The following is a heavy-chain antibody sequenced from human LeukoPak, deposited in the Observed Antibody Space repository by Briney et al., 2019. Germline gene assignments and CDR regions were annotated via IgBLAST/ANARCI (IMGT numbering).Heavy chain of an antibody. CDR2: IYYSGSN. CDR3: ARVNFWSGYYDPSSDWFDP. D-gene: IGHD3-3*01. J-gene: IGHJ5*02. Sequence: SETLSVTCTVSGGSLSSGDYYWSWIRQPPGKGLEWIRYIYYSGSNYYNPSLKSRVTISVDTSKNQFSLKLSSVTAADTAVYYCARVNFWSGYYDPSSDWFDPWGQGTLVTVSS. CDR1: GGSLSSGDYY. V-gene: IGHV4-30-4*08.